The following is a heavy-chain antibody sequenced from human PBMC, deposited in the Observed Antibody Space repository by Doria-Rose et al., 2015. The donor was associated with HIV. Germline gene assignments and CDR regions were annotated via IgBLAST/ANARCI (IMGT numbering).Heavy chain of an antibody. Sequence: QVQLQESGAGLLKPSETLSLTCAVYGGSFRGYYWNWIRQPLGKGLEWIGEINHSGSPNYNPSLKSRVTMSVDTSRKQFSLKLNSVTAADTAVYYCARAGPEYYFDSWGQGTLVTVSS. J-gene: IGHJ4*02. V-gene: IGHV4-34*01. CDR3: ARAGPEYYFDS. CDR2: INHSGSP. CDR1: GGSFRGYY.